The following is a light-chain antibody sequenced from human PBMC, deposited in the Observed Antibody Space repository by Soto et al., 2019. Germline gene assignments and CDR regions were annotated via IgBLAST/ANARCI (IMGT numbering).Light chain of an antibody. J-gene: IGLJ1*01. CDR1: SSDVGRYSY. V-gene: IGLV2-14*01. CDR3: SSYTSSSTFV. CDR2: EVS. Sequence: QSALTMPASVPGTPGQTITITCTGTSSDVGRYSYVSLYQPHPGKAPKLLCYEVSYRLSGVSNRCSGSKSGNTASLTISVLLAEDEADYYCSSYTSSSTFVFGTGTKVTVL.